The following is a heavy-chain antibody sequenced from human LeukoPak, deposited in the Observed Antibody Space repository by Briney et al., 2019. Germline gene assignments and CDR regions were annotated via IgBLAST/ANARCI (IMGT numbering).Heavy chain of an antibody. D-gene: IGHD6-6*01. CDR2: INPNSGGT. CDR1: GYTFTGYY. J-gene: IGHJ4*02. Sequence: ASVKVSCKASGYTFTGYYMHWVRQAPGQGLEWMGWINPNSGGTNYAQKFQGRVTMTRDTSISTAYMELRRLRSDDTAVYYCARTGYSSSSPVDYWGQGTLVTVSS. CDR3: ARTGYSSSSPVDY. V-gene: IGHV1-2*02.